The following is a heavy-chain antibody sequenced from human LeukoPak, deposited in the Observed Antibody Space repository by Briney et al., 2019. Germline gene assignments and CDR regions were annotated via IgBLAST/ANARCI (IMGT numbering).Heavy chain of an antibody. J-gene: IGHJ3*02. CDR3: AREGGDFDDAFDI. CDR2: IKTDGGRT. CDR1: GFTFSRYW. V-gene: IGHV3-74*01. D-gene: IGHD2-21*02. Sequence: GGSLRLSCAASGFTFSRYWMHWVRQAPGKGLVWVSRIKTDGGRTSYADSVKGRFTISRDNAKNTLYLQMNSLRVEDTAVYYCAREGGDFDDAFDIWGQGTMVTVSS.